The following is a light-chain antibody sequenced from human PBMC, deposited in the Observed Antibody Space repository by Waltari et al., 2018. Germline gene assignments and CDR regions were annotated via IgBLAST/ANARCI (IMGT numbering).Light chain of an antibody. Sequence: DIQMTQSPSSLSAFVGDRVTITCRASQNIDDFVNWYQQKSGEAPKLLIFAASTLQGGVPARFSGSGSGTDFTLSIRGLQPEDSATYYCQQTYSPPPYTFGQGTRLEIK. V-gene: IGKV1-39*01. CDR2: AAS. CDR1: QNIDDF. CDR3: QQTYSPPPYT. J-gene: IGKJ2*01.